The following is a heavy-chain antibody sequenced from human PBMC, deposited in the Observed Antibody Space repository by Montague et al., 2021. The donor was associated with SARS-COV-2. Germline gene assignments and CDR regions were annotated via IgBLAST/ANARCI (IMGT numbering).Heavy chain of an antibody. J-gene: IGHJ4*02. CDR2: INQDETAK. Sequence: SLRLSCAASGFTSGDYQMTWVRQAPGKGLQWVANINQDETAKTYVDSVKGRFTISRDNAKNSLILQMNGLKDEDTAVYYCARSPRGSGTGWLDYWGQGTLVTGSS. CDR1: GFTSGDYQ. CDR3: ARSPRGSGTGWLDY. V-gene: IGHV3-7*01. D-gene: IGHD3/OR15-3a*01.